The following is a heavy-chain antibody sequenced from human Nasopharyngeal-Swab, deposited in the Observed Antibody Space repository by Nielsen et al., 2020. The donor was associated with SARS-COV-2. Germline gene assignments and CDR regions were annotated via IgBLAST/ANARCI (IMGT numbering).Heavy chain of an antibody. V-gene: IGHV4-39*07. J-gene: IGHJ4*02. D-gene: IGHD4-17*01. Sequence: SETLSLTCTVSGGSISSSSFYWGWIRQPPGKGLEWIGSVYYSGSAHYNPSLKSRVTISVDTSKNQFSLNLRSVTAADTAVYYCATTVTPFNFDYWGQGTLVTVSS. CDR3: ATTVTPFNFDY. CDR2: VYYSGSA. CDR1: GGSISSSSFY.